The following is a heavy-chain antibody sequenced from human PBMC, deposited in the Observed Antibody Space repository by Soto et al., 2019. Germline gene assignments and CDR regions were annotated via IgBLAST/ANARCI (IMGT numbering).Heavy chain of an antibody. D-gene: IGHD6-6*01. V-gene: IGHV5-10-1*01. CDR2: IDPSYPDT. Sequence: RXESLKISCKGSGYSFTSYWISWVLHMPGKGLEWMGRIDPSYPDTNYSPSFQGHVTISADKSISTAYLQWSSLKASDTAMYYCARHGIAARDWFDPWGQGTLVTVSS. CDR3: ARHGIAARDWFDP. J-gene: IGHJ5*02. CDR1: GYSFTSYW.